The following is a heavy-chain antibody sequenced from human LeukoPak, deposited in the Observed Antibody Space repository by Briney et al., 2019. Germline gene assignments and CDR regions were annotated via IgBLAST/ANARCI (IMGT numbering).Heavy chain of an antibody. CDR2: IYHSGST. J-gene: IGHJ4*02. CDR3: ARHESPGGATIH. Sequence: KPSETLSLTRAVSGYSISSGYYWGWVRQPPGKGLEWIGSIYHSGSTYYNPSLKSRVTISVDTSKNQFSLKLSSVTAADTAVYYCARHESPGGATIHWGQGTLVTVSS. D-gene: IGHD1-26*01. CDR1: GYSISSGYY. V-gene: IGHV4-38-2*01.